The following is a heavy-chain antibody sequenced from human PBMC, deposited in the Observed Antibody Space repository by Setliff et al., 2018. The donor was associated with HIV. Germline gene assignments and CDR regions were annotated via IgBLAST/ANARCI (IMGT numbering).Heavy chain of an antibody. CDR3: ARGPSGTYYREFDF. D-gene: IGHD1-26*01. V-gene: IGHV4-59*11. CDR2: MYASGST. J-gene: IGHJ4*02. CDR1: GGSISVHY. Sequence: SETLSLTCTVSGGSISVHYWSWLRQPPGKGLEWIGYMYASGSTDYNPALKSRVTISVDRFRNQFSLQLRSVTAADTAVYYCARGPSGTYYREFDFWGQGTLVTVSS.